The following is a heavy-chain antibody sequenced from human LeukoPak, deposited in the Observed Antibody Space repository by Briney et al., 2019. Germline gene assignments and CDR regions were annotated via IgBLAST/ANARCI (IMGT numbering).Heavy chain of an antibody. CDR2: ISNDGTTT. J-gene: IGHJ5*02. Sequence: PGRSLRLSCAASGFTFSSYWMHWVRQAPGEGLVWVSRISNDGTTTIYADSVKGRFTISRDNAKNMVYLEMNSLRVDDTAMYYCTRRVDASRWYDPWGQGTLVTV. CDR3: TRRVDASRWYDP. V-gene: IGHV3-74*01. D-gene: IGHD2-15*01. CDR1: GFTFSSYW.